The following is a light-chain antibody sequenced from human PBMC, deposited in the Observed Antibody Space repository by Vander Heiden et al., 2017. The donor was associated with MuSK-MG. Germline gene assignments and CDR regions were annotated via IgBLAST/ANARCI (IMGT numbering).Light chain of an antibody. CDR2: AAS. J-gene: IGKJ4*01. V-gene: IGKV1-9*01. Sequence: DMQLTQSPSFLSASVGDRATITCRGSQGISSYLAWYQQKPGKAPKLLIYAASTLQSGVPSRFSGSGSGTEFTLTISSLQPEDFATYYCQQLNSYSSLTFGGGTKVEIK. CDR1: QGISSY. CDR3: QQLNSYSSLT.